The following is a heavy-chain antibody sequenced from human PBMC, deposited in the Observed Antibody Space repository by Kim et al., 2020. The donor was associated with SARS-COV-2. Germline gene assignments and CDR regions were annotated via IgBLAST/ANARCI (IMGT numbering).Heavy chain of an antibody. V-gene: IGHV3-73*01. Sequence: GGSLRLSCAASGFTFSGSAMHWVRQAPGKGLEWVGGIRSKANSYATAYAATGKGRFTISRDEYKNTPHLQMNSPKTEATAVYYCTVRGHYDSRLYDFDY. CDR1: GFTFSGSA. D-gene: IGHD3-22*01. CDR3: TVRGHYDSRLYDFDY. J-gene: IGHJ4*01. CDR2: IRSKANSYAT.